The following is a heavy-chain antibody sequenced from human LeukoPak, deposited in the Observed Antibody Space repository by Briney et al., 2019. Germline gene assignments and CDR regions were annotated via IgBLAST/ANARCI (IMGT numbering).Heavy chain of an antibody. D-gene: IGHD1-26*01. J-gene: IGHJ4*02. CDR2: MNPNSGNT. Sequence: ASVKVSCKASGYTFTSYDINWVRQATGQGLEWMGWMNPNSGNTGYAQKFQGGVTMTRNTSISTAYMELSSPRSEDTAVYYCARVVGATDFDYWGQGTLVTVSS. CDR3: ARVVGATDFDY. CDR1: GYTFTSYD. V-gene: IGHV1-8*01.